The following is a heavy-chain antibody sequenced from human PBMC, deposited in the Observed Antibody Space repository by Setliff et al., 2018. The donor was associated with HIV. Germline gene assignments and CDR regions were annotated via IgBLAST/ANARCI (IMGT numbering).Heavy chain of an antibody. J-gene: IGHJ1*01. CDR2: IIPALGEG. CDR1: GYTFSSTA. Sequence: SVKVSCKASGYTFSSTAISWVRQAPGPGLEWMGSIIPALGEGHYTQRLQGRVTIAADESTHTAYMELSGLRSEDTATYFCAWGILYGLFENWGPGTLVTVSS. V-gene: IGHV1-69*11. D-gene: IGHD7-27*01. CDR3: AWGILYGLFEN.